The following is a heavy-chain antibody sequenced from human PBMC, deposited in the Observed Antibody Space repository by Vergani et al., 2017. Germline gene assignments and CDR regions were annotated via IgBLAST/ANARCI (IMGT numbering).Heavy chain of an antibody. CDR2: IYYSGST. V-gene: IGHV4-59*01. Sequence: QVQLQESGPGLVKPSETLSLTCTVSGGSISSYYWSWIRQPPGQGLEWIGYIYYSGSTKYNPSLKSRVTISVDTSKNQFSLKLSSVTAADTAVYYCARVPPDYYDSSGSAFDIWGQGTMVTVSS. CDR1: GGSISSYY. J-gene: IGHJ3*02. D-gene: IGHD3-22*01. CDR3: ARVPPDYYDSSGSAFDI.